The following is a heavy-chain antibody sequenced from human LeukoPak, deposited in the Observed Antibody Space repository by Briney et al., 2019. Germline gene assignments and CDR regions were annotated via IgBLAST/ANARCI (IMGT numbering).Heavy chain of an antibody. J-gene: IGHJ3*02. CDR3: AREVEMATIGVDAFDI. V-gene: IGHV1-69*05. D-gene: IGHD5-24*01. CDR1: GSTFSSYA. CDR2: IIPIFGTA. Sequence: GASVKVSCKASGSTFSSYAISWVRQAPGQRLQWMGGIIPIFGTANYARRFPGRVTITTDESTSTAYMELSSLRSEDTAVYYCAREVEMATIGVDAFDIWGQGTMVTVSS.